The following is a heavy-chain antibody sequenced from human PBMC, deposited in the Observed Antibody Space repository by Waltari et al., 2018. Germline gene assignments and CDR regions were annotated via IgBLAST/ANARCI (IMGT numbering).Heavy chain of an antibody. D-gene: IGHD3-10*01. J-gene: IGHJ3*02. CDR1: GFTVSSNY. CDR3: AREWFGEQTRGAFDI. V-gene: IGHV3-53*01. CDR2: IYSGGST. Sequence: EVQLVESGGGLIQPGGSLRLSCAASGFTVSSNYMSWVRQAPGKGREWVSVIYSGGSTYYADSVKGRFTISRDNSKNTLYLQMNSLRAEDTAVYYCAREWFGEQTRGAFDIWGQGTMVTVSS.